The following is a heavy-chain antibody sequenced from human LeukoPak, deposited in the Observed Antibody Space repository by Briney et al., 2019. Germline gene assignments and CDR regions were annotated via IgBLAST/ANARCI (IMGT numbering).Heavy chain of an antibody. V-gene: IGHV5-51*01. CDR2: IYPGDSDT. CDR3: ARHRPTITGTVDGFDY. D-gene: IGHD1-7*01. J-gene: IGHJ4*02. CDR1: GYSFTSYW. Sequence: HGESLQISCKGSGYSFTSYWIGWVRQLPGKGLEWMGIIYPGDSDTRYSPSFQGQVTISADKSISTAYLQWSSLKASDTAMYYRARHRPTITGTVDGFDYWGQGTLVTVSS.